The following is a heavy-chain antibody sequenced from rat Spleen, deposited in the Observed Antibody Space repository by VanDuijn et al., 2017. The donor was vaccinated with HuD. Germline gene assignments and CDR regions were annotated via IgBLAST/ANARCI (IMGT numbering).Heavy chain of an antibody. D-gene: IGHD1-5*01. Sequence: EVQLVESGGGLVQPGSPLKLSCAASGFTFSSNWLNWIRQAPGKGLEWVASITNTGGSTYYPDSVKGRFTISRDPAQNTLYLQMDSLKSEDTATYYCTRHRGGGDYFDYWGQGVMVTVSS. CDR1: GFTFSSNW. CDR3: TRHRGGGDYFDY. V-gene: IGHV5-31*01. J-gene: IGHJ2*01. CDR2: ITNTGGST.